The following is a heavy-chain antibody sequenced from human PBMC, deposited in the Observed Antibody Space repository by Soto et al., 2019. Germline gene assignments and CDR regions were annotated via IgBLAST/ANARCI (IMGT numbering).Heavy chain of an antibody. Sequence: GGSLRLSCTASGFTFGDYAMSWFRQAPGKGLEWVGFIRSKAYGGTTEYAASVKGRFTISRDDSKSIAYLQMNSLKTEDTAVYYCSSCSGGSCYSEAFDIWGQGTMVTVSS. CDR1: GFTFGDYA. CDR2: IRSKAYGGTT. D-gene: IGHD2-15*01. CDR3: SSCSGGSCYSEAFDI. J-gene: IGHJ3*02. V-gene: IGHV3-49*03.